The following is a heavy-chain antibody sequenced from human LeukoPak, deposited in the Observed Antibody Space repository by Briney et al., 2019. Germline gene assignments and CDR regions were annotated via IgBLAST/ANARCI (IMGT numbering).Heavy chain of an antibody. J-gene: IGHJ3*02. CDR1: GFTFSNYG. CDR2: IRYDGINK. D-gene: IGHD6-19*01. CDR3: ASLSVAGFGNDAFDI. Sequence: PGGSLRLSCAASGFTFSNYGMHWVRQAPGKGLEWVAFIRYDGINKYYADSVKGRFTISRDNSKNTLYLQMNSLREDDTAVYYCASLSVAGFGNDAFDIWGQGTMVTVSS. V-gene: IGHV3-30*02.